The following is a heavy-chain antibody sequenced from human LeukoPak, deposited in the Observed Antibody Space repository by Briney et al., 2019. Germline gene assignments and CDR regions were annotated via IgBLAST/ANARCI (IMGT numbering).Heavy chain of an antibody. CDR3: ASIGATVPGAFDI. Sequence: SETLSLTCTVSGYSISSGYYWAWIRQPPGKGLQWIGNIYHSGNTYYNPSLKSRVSISVDTSKNQFSLKLSSVTAADTAVYYCASIGATVPGAFDIWGQGTMVTVSS. D-gene: IGHD5-12*01. J-gene: IGHJ3*02. CDR1: GYSISSGYY. V-gene: IGHV4-38-2*02. CDR2: IYHSGNT.